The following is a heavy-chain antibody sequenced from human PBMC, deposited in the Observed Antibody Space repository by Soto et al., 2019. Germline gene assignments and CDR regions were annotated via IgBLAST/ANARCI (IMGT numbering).Heavy chain of an antibody. D-gene: IGHD3-10*01. J-gene: IGHJ4*02. V-gene: IGHV4-59*01. Sequence: SEPLSLTSTVSGGSISSYYWSWIRQPPGKGLEWIGYIYYSGSTNYNPSLKSRVTISVDTSKNQFSLKLSSVTAADTAVYYCARAPRGNYGYPSYFDYWGQGTLVTVSS. CDR2: IYYSGST. CDR1: GGSISSYY. CDR3: ARAPRGNYGYPSYFDY.